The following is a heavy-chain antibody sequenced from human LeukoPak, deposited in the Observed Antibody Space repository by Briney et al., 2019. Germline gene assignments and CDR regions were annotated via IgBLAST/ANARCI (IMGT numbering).Heavy chain of an antibody. D-gene: IGHD5-24*01. CDR3: ARRDGYNFYFDY. J-gene: IGHJ4*02. Sequence: PSETLSLTCTVSGGSISSSDYYWAWIRQPPGKGLEWIGSVYYSGSTHYIPSLKSRVIKSVDTSKNQFSLKLNSVTAADTAVYYCARRDGYNFYFDYWGQGTLVTVSS. CDR1: GGSISSSDYY. V-gene: IGHV4-39*01. CDR2: VYYSGST.